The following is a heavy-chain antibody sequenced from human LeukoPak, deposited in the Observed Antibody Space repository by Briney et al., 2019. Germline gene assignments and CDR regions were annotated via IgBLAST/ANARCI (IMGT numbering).Heavy chain of an antibody. CDR1: AFTFSNND. CDR2: MSYDGSHK. V-gene: IGHV3-30*18. J-gene: IGHJ3*02. CDR3: AKESDAFDI. Sequence: GGSLRLSCSASAFTFSNNDTHWVRHAPGKGLEWVASMSYDGSHKFYADSVRGRFTISRDNSKNTVYLQMNSLRDEDTAMYYCAKESDAFDIWGQGTMVTVSS.